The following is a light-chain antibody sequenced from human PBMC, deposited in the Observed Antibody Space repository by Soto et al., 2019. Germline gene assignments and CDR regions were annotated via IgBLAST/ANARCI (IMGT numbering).Light chain of an antibody. CDR1: QSISSW. J-gene: IGKJ4*01. V-gene: IGKV1-5*03. CDR2: KAS. Sequence: DIQMTQSPSTLSASVGDRVTITCRASQSISSWLAWYQQKPGKAPKLLIYKASSLESGVPSRFSGSGSGTEFTLTISSLQPDDFATYCCQQYNSYPLTFGRGTKVEIK. CDR3: QQYNSYPLT.